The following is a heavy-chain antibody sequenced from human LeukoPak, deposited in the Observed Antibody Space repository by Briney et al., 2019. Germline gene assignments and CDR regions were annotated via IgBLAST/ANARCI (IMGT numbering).Heavy chain of an antibody. V-gene: IGHV3-30-3*01. D-gene: IGHD3-9*01. Sequence: GGSLRLSCAASGFTFSSYAMHWVRQAPGKGLEWVAVISYDGSNKYYADSVKGRFTISRDNSKNTLYLQMNSLRAEDTAVYYCARDWQGRYFDWFSIGYWGQGTLVTVSS. CDR3: ARDWQGRYFDWFSIGY. CDR1: GFTFSSYA. CDR2: ISYDGSNK. J-gene: IGHJ4*02.